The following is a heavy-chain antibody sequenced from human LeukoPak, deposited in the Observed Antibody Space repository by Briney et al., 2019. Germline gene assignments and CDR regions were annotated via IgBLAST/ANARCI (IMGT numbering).Heavy chain of an antibody. Sequence: GASVKVSCKASGYTFTSYGISWVRQAPGQGLEWMGWISAYNGNTNYAQKLQGRVTMTTDTSTSTAYMELRSLRSDDTAVYYCAREGYCSSTSCPKDIDYWGQGTLVTVSS. J-gene: IGHJ4*02. CDR3: AREGYCSSTSCPKDIDY. CDR2: ISAYNGNT. D-gene: IGHD2-2*01. V-gene: IGHV1-18*01. CDR1: GYTFTSYG.